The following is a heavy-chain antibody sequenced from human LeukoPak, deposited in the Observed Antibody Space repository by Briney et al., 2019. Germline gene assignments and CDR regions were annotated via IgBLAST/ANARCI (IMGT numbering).Heavy chain of an antibody. CDR1: GYTFTSYG. V-gene: IGHV1-18*01. CDR2: ISAYNGNT. CDR3: ARGFRYCSGGSCYYAFDI. Sequence: ASVKVSCKASGYTFTSYGISWVRQAPGQGLEWMGWISAYNGNTNYAQKLQGRVTMTTDTSTSTAYMELRSLRSEDTAVYYCARGFRYCSGGSCYYAFDIWGQGTMVTVSS. J-gene: IGHJ3*02. D-gene: IGHD2-15*01.